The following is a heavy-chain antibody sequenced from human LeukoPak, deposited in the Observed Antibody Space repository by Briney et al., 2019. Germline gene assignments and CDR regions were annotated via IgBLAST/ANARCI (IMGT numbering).Heavy chain of an antibody. J-gene: IGHJ4*02. CDR1: GGSISSGGYY. D-gene: IGHD3-10*01. V-gene: IGHV4-31*03. Sequence: SETLSLTCTVSGGSISSGGYYWSWIRQHPGKGLEWIGYIYYSGSTYYNPSLKSRVTISVDTSKNQFSLKLSSVTAADTAVYYCAREVATYYYGSGSYYDYWGQGTLVTVSS. CDR3: AREVATYYYGSGSYYDY. CDR2: IYYSGST.